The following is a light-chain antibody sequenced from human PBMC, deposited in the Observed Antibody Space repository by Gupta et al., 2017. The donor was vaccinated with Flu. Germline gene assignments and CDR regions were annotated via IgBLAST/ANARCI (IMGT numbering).Light chain of an antibody. CDR2: DAS. J-gene: IGKJ3*01. CDR1: QDISNY. CDR3: QQYANLPPV. V-gene: IGKV1-33*01. Sequence: PSSLSTSVGDRVTITCQASQDISNYLNWYQQKPGKAPNLLFYDASNLETGVPSRFSGSGSGTDFTLTISSLQPEDIATYYCQQYANLPPVFGPGTKVDIK.